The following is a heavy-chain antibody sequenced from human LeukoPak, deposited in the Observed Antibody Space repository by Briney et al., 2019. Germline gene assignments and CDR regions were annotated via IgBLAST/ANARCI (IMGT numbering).Heavy chain of an antibody. CDR2: ISSSSSTI. CDR3: ARDRAVAALYFDY. V-gene: IGHV3-48*04. D-gene: IGHD6-19*01. CDR1: GFTFSSYW. J-gene: IGHJ4*02. Sequence: GGSLRLSCAASGFTFSSYWMNWVRQAPGKGLEWVSYISSSSSTIYYAGSVKGRFTISRDNAKNSLYLQMNSLRAEDTAVYYCARDRAVAALYFDYWGQGTLVTVSS.